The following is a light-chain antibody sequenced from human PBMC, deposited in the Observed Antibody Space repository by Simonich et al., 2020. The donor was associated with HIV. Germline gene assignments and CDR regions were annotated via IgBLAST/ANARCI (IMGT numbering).Light chain of an antibody. CDR2: GKN. Sequence: SSELTQDPAVSVALGQTVRITCKGDSLRRYYASWYQQKPGQAPGLVIYGKNNRPSGIPDRFSGSSSGNTASLNITGAQAEDEADYYCNSRDSSGNQVFGGGTKLTVL. CDR3: NSRDSSGNQV. V-gene: IGLV3-19*01. CDR1: SLRRYY. J-gene: IGLJ2*01.